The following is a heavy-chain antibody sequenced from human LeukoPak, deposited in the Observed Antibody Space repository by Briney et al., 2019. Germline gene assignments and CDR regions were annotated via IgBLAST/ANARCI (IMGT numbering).Heavy chain of an antibody. CDR1: GYTFTGYY. CDR3: ARLVSADDFWSGYRYYFDY. Sequence: ASVKVSCKASGYTFTGYYMHWVRQAPGQGLEWMGWINPNSGGTNYAQKFQGRVTMTRDTSISTAYMELSRLRSDDTAVYYCARLVSADDFWSGYRYYFDYWGQGTLVTVSS. V-gene: IGHV1-2*02. D-gene: IGHD3-3*01. CDR2: INPNSGGT. J-gene: IGHJ4*02.